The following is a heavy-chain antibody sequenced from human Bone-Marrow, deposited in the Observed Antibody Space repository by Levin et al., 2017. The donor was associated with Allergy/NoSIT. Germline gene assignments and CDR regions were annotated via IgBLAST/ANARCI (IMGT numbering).Heavy chain of an antibody. V-gene: IGHV4-34*01. CDR3: ARGYILASSGVVVPAVFDY. D-gene: IGHD2-2*01. Sequence: AGGSLRLSCAVYGGSFSGYYWSWIRQPPGKGLEWIGEINHSGSTNYNPSLKSRVTISVDTSKNQFSLKLSSVTAADTAVYYCARGYILASSGVVVPAVFDYWGQGTLVTVSS. CDR2: INHSGST. J-gene: IGHJ4*02. CDR1: GGSFSGYY.